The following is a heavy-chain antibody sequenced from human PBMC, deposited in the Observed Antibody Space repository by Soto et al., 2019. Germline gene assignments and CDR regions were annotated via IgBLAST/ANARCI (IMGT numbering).Heavy chain of an antibody. Sequence: QLQLQESGPGLVKPSETLSLTCTVSVGSIRSSSYYWGWIRQPPGKGLEWIGCIYYSGSTYYNPSLKRRVGISVDTSKNQLSLRLSSVTAADTAVFYCAGRQVGYSGCDRDYWGQGTLVTVAS. CDR1: VGSIRSSSYY. J-gene: IGHJ4*02. CDR3: AGRQVGYSGCDRDY. CDR2: IYYSGST. V-gene: IGHV4-39*01. D-gene: IGHD5-12*01.